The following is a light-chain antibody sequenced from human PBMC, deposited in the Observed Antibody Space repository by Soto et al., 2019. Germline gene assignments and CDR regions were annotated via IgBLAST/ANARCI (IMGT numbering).Light chain of an antibody. CDR2: GAS. V-gene: IGKV3-15*01. Sequence: ELVMTQSPDTLPVSPGERTTLSCRASQSVGINLAWFQQKPGQAPRLLIYGASFRVTGIPARFSGSGSGTEFTLTISSLQSEDFAVYYCQQYNNWPPYTFGQGTKLEMK. CDR1: QSVGIN. J-gene: IGKJ2*01. CDR3: QQYNNWPPYT.